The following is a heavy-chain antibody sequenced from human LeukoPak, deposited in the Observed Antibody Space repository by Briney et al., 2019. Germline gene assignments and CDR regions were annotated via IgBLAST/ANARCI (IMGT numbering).Heavy chain of an antibody. V-gene: IGHV3-11*04. CDR1: GFTFSDYY. D-gene: IGHD3-22*01. CDR2: ISSSSSTI. Sequence: PGGSLRLSCAASGFTFSDYYMSWIRQAPGKGLEWVSYISSSSSTIYYADSVKGRFTISRDNAKNLLYLQMNSLRAEDTAVYYCARAQDSSGYPVYWGQGTLVTVSS. J-gene: IGHJ4*02. CDR3: ARAQDSSGYPVY.